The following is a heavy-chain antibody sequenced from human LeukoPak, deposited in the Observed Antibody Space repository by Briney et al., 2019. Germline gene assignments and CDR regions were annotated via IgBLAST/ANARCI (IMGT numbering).Heavy chain of an antibody. J-gene: IGHJ5*02. CDR2: IYWDDDK. CDR1: GFSLSTSGLG. D-gene: IGHD6-13*01. V-gene: IGHV2-5*02. Sequence: SAPTLVNPTQTFTVTCTFSGFSLSTSGLGVGWISQPPGKALGWLAVIYWDDDKRYSPSLKSRLTITKDTSKNQVVLTMTNMDPVDTATYYCALSPDIAAAGIMSWFDPWGQGTLVTVSS. CDR3: ALSPDIAAAGIMSWFDP.